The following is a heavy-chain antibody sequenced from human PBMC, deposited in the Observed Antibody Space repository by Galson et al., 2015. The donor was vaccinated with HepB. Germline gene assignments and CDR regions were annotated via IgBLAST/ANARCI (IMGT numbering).Heavy chain of an antibody. CDR2: TYYRSKWYN. D-gene: IGHD4-17*01. J-gene: IGHJ5*02. V-gene: IGHV6-1*01. CDR1: GDSVSSNSAA. Sequence: CAISGDSVSSNSAAWNWIRQSPSRGLEWLGRTYYRSKWYNDYAVSVKSRITINPDTSKNQFSLQLNSVTPEDTAVCYCARGWTVTHPDYNWFDPWGQGTLVTVSS. CDR3: ARGWTVTHPDYNWFDP.